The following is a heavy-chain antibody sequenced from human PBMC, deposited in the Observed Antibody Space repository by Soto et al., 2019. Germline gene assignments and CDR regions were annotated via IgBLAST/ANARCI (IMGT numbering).Heavy chain of an antibody. CDR1: GFTFSSYA. V-gene: IGHV3-23*01. CDR3: AKDSLNRSGYFPDWGGFDL. D-gene: IGHD3-22*01. Sequence: EVQLLESGGGLVQPGGSLRLSCAASGFTFSSYAMSWVRQAPGKGLEWVSAISGSGGSTYYADSVKGRFTISRDNSKNTLYLQMNSMRAEDTAVYYCAKDSLNRSGYFPDWGGFDLWGRGTLVTVSS. J-gene: IGHJ2*01. CDR2: ISGSGGST.